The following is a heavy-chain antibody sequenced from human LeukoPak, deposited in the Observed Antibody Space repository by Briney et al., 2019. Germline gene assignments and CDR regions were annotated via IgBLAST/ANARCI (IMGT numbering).Heavy chain of an antibody. Sequence: GGSLRLSCAASGFTFSSYEMNWVRQAPGKGLEWVSYISSSGSLIYYADSVKGRFTISRDNSKNTLYLQMNSLRDEDTATYYCAKSTTVGNYDARGLDYWGQGTLVTVSS. CDR3: AKSTTVGNYDARGLDY. D-gene: IGHD4/OR15-4a*01. J-gene: IGHJ4*02. V-gene: IGHV3-48*03. CDR2: ISSSGSLI. CDR1: GFTFSSYE.